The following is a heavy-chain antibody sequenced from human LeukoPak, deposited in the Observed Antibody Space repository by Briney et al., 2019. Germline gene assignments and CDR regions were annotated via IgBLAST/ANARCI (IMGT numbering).Heavy chain of an antibody. D-gene: IGHD1-7*01. CDR3: ARGPAGTSWFDP. J-gene: IGHJ5*02. V-gene: IGHV3-23*01. CDR1: GFTFSSYA. CDR2: ISGSGDST. Sequence: GGSLRLSCAASGFTFSSYAMSWVRQAPGKGLEWVSAISGSGDSTDYADSVKGRFTISRDNAKNSLYLQMNSLRAEDTAVYYCARGPAGTSWFDPWGQGTLVIVSS.